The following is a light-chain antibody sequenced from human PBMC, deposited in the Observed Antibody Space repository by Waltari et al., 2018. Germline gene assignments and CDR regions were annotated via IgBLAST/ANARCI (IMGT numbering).Light chain of an antibody. CDR1: QSVRSN. V-gene: IGKV3-15*01. Sequence: EIVMTQSPATLSVSPGERATLSCRASQSVRSNLAWYQEKPGQAPRLLIYGASSRATGSPARVSGSGSGTEFTLTISSLQSEDFAVYYCQQYNNWPLTFGGGTKVEIK. J-gene: IGKJ4*01. CDR2: GAS. CDR3: QQYNNWPLT.